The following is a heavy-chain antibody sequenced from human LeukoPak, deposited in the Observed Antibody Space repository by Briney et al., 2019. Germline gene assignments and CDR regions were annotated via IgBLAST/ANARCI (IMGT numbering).Heavy chain of an antibody. Sequence: GGSLRLSCAASGFTFSSYWMSWVRQAPGKGLEWVANIKQDGSEKYYVDSVKGRFTISRDNAKNSLYLQMNSLRAEDTAVYYCARDSPQYYDFWSDPFDYWGQGTLVTVSS. CDR2: IKQDGSEK. J-gene: IGHJ4*02. CDR3: ARDSPQYYDFWSDPFDY. CDR1: GFTFSSYW. V-gene: IGHV3-7*03. D-gene: IGHD3-3*01.